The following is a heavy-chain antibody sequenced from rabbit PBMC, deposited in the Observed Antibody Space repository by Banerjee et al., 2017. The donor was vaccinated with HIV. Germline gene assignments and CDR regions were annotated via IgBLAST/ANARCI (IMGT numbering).Heavy chain of an antibody. D-gene: IGHD4-1*01. CDR2: IYAGEGST. CDR1: GFDISSYH. CDR3: ARISGWGGDL. V-gene: IGHV1S7*01. J-gene: IGHJ4*01. Sequence: QLKETGGGLVQPGGSLTLSCKASGFDISSYHMSWVRQAPGKGLEWIGAIYAGEGSTDYASWVNGRFTFSSDNAQNTVDLRIISLTAADTATYFCARISGWGGDLWGPGTLVTVS.